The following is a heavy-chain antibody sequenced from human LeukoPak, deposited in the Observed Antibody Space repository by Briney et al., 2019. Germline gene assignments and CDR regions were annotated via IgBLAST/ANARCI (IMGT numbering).Heavy chain of an antibody. J-gene: IGHJ4*02. CDR2: INHSGST. V-gene: IGHV4-34*01. Sequence: SETLSLTCAVYGGSFSGYYWSWIRQPPGKGLEWIGEINHSGSTNYNPSLKSRVTISVDTSKNQFSLKLSSVTAADTAVYYCARGGVIVSYYYFDYWGRGTLVTVSS. D-gene: IGHD3-22*01. CDR3: ARGGVIVSYYYFDY. CDR1: GGSFSGYY.